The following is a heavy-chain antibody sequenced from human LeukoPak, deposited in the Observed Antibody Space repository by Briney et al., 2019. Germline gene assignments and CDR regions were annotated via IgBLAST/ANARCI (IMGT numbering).Heavy chain of an antibody. CDR1: GGSISSYY. J-gene: IGHJ4*02. V-gene: IGHV4-59*12. D-gene: IGHD3-22*01. CDR2: IYYSGST. CDR3: AREPDSSGYSFDY. Sequence: SETLSLTCTVSGGSISSYYWSWIRQPPGKGLEWIGSIYYSGSTYYNPSLKSRVTISVDTSKNQFSLKLSSVTAADTAMYYCAREPDSSGYSFDYWGQGTLVTVSS.